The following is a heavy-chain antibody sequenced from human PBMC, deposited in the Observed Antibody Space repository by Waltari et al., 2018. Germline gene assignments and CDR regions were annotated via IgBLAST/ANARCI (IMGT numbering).Heavy chain of an antibody. V-gene: IGHV4-59*01. D-gene: IGHD3-10*01. CDR3: ARARGSYYSDFEY. Sequence: QVQLQESGPGLVKPSETLSLTCTVSSGSISSFYWYWIRQPPGEGLEWIGYIYHSGSDNYNPSLKSRVTMSVDTSKNQFSLKLSSVTAADTAVYYCARARGSYYSDFEYWGQGTLVTVSS. CDR1: SGSISSFY. J-gene: IGHJ4*02. CDR2: IYHSGSD.